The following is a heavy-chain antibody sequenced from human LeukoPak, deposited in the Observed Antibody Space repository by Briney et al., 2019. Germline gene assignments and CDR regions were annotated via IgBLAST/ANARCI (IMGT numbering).Heavy chain of an antibody. CDR1: GFTFSDYG. Sequence: GGSLRLSCAASGFTFSDYGMNWVRQAPGKGLEWLSHISSTSITIKYADSVKGRFTISRDNSKNTLYLQMNSLRAEDTAVYYCAKRGQFGDDDYWGQGTLVTVSS. CDR2: ISSTSITI. J-gene: IGHJ4*02. CDR3: AKRGQFGDDDY. V-gene: IGHV3-48*01. D-gene: IGHD3-10*01.